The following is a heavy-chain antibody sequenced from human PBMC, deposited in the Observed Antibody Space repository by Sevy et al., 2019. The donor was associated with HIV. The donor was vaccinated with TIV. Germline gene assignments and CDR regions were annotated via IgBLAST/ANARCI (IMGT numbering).Heavy chain of an antibody. CDR1: GDSVSSNSAA. J-gene: IGHJ6*02. Sequence: QSQTLSLTCAISGDSVSSNSAAWNWIRQSPSRGLEWLGRTYYRSKWYNDYAVSVKSRITINPDTSKNQFSLQLSSVTPEDTAVYYCARDDYYGSGSLGDYYYYGMDVWGQGTTVTVSS. CDR2: TYYRSKWYN. CDR3: ARDDYYGSGSLGDYYYYGMDV. V-gene: IGHV6-1*01. D-gene: IGHD3-10*01.